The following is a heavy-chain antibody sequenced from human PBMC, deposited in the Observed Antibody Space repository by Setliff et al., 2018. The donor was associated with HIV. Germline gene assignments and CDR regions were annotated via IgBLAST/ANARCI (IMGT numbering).Heavy chain of an antibody. J-gene: IGHJ4*02. D-gene: IGHD6-13*01. CDR2: IYTGGRT. V-gene: IGHV4-4*07. CDR1: DDSISSNY. CDR3: ARDGYSSSWYVISGSFDY. Sequence: SETLSLTCTVSDDSISSNYWSWIRQSAGKGLEWVGRIYTGGRTNYNPSLKGRVTMSVDTSKNQFSLKLSSVTAADTAVYYCARDGYSSSWYVISGSFDYWGQGILVTVSS.